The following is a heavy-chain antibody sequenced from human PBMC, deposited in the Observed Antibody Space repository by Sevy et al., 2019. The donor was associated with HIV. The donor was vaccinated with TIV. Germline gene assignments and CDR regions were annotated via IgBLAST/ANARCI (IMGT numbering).Heavy chain of an antibody. Sequence: LSLTCAASGFTFDDYTMHWVRQAPGKGLEWVSLISWDGGSTYYADSVKGRFTISRDNSKNSLYLQMNSLRTEDTALYYCAKDIRYCSGSPPGYFDYWGQGTLVTVSS. D-gene: IGHD6-19*01. CDR1: GFTFDDYT. V-gene: IGHV3-43*01. J-gene: IGHJ4*02. CDR3: AKDIRYCSGSPPGYFDY. CDR2: ISWDGGST.